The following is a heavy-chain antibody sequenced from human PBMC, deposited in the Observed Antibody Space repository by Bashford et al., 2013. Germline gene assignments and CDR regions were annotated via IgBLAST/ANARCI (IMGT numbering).Heavy chain of an antibody. J-gene: IGHJ4*02. V-gene: IGHV4/OR15-8*02. Sequence: SETLSLTCAVSGASISSFTWWSWVRRPPGKGLEWVGEVYHSGTTNYNPSLQSRVTISLDKSRNQFSLNLDSVTAADTAVYYCARGGLSSGWPIDYWGQGTLVTVSS. CDR3: ARGGLSSGWPIDY. CDR2: VYHSGTT. CDR1: GASISSFTW. D-gene: IGHD6-19*01.